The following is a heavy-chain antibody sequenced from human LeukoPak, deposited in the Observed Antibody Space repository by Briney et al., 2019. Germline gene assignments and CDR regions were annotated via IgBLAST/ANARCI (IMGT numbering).Heavy chain of an antibody. CDR1: GFIVSSSY. CDR2: IYSSGST. J-gene: IGHJ1*01. CDR3: ARRTGAAPGEFFLH. D-gene: IGHD6-19*01. Sequence: GGSLRLSCAGSGFIVSSSYTSWVRQAPGKELEWVSAIYSSGSTDYADSVRGRFTIARDTSKNMVYLQMNSLTAEDTAIYYCARRTGAAPGEFFLHWGQGTLVTVSS. V-gene: IGHV3-53*01.